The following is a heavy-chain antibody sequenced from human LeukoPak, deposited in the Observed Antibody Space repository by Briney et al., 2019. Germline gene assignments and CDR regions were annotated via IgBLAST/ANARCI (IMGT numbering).Heavy chain of an antibody. J-gene: IGHJ6*03. CDR2: MNPNSGNT. CDR3: AYGGYSVGYMDV. Sequence: VASVKVSCKASGYTFTSYDINWVRQATGQGLEWMGWMNPNSGNTGYAQKFQGRVSMTRNTSISTAYMELSSLRSEDTAVYYCAYGGYSVGYMDVWGKGTTVTVSS. V-gene: IGHV1-8*01. D-gene: IGHD5/OR15-5a*01. CDR1: GYTFTSYD.